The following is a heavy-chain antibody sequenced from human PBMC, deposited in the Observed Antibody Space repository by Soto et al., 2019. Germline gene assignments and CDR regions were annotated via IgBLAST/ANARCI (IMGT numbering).Heavy chain of an antibody. V-gene: IGHV1-69*06. J-gene: IGHJ6*02. CDR2: IIPIFGTA. CDR1: GGTFCSYA. CDR3: ATNDFWSGYFARYYYGMDV. Sequence: SVKVSCKASGGTFCSYAISWVRQAPGQGLEWMGGIIPIFGTANYAQKFQGRVTMTEDTSTDTAYMELSSLRSEDTAVYYCATNDFWSGYFARYYYGMDVWGQGTTVTVSS. D-gene: IGHD3-3*01.